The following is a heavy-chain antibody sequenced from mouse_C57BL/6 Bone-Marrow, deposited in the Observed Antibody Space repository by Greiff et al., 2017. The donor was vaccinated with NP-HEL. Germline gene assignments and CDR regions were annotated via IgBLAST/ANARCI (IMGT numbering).Heavy chain of an antibody. D-gene: IGHD2-3*01. CDR3: AMVSGDGYYVGYFDY. CDR1: GYTFTSYW. V-gene: IGHV1-74*01. CDR2: IHPSDSDT. J-gene: IGHJ2*01. Sequence: QVQLQQPGAELVKPGASVKVSCKASGYTFTSYWMHWVKQRPGQGLEWIGRIHPSDSDTNYNQKFKGKATLTVDKSSSTAYMQLSSLTSEDSAVYYCAMVSGDGYYVGYFDYWGQGTTLTVSS.